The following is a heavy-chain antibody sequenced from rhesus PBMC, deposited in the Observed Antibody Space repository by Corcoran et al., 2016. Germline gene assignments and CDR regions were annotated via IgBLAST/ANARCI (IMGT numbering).Heavy chain of an antibody. J-gene: IGHJ4*01. CDR3: ARDFWASGEEGY. Sequence: QVQLQESGPGVVKPSETLSRTGAVSGGSIGDRYRGRRIRQPPGKGMEWIGYLYGSSTNTHYNPSLKSRVTISKDTSKNQFSLKLSSVTAADTAVYYCARDFWASGEEGYWGQGVLVTVSS. D-gene: IGHD7-45*01. CDR2: LYGSSTNT. CDR1: GGSIGDRYR. V-gene: IGHV4S10*01.